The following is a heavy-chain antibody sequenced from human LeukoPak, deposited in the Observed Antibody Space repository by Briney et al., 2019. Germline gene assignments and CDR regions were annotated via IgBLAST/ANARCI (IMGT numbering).Heavy chain of an antibody. D-gene: IGHD3-9*01. V-gene: IGHV4-61*01. CDR1: GGSVSSGSYY. CDR2: IYYSGST. Sequence: KPSETLSLTCTVSGGSVSSGSYYRSWIRQPPGKGLEWIGYIYYSGSTNYNPSLKSRVTISVDTSKKQFSLNLSSVTAADTAVYYCARAPYFDWLLYPSPFFDYWGQGTLVTVSS. CDR3: ARAPYFDWLLYPSPFFDY. J-gene: IGHJ4*02.